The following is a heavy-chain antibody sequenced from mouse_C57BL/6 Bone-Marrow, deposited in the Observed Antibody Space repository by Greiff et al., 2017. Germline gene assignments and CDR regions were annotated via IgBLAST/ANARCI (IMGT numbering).Heavy chain of an antibody. J-gene: IGHJ2*01. D-gene: IGHD2-2*01. Sequence: QVQLQQSGAELMKPGASVKLSCKATGYTFTGYWIEWVKQRPGHGLEWIGEILPGSGSTNYNEKFKGKATFTADTSSNTAYMQRSSLTTEDSAIYYCARFGILWLRPYYFDYWGQGTTLTVSS. CDR3: ARFGILWLRPYYFDY. V-gene: IGHV1-9*01. CDR2: ILPGSGST. CDR1: GYTFTGYW.